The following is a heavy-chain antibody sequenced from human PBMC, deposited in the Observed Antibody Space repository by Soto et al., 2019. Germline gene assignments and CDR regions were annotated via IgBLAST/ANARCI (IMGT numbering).Heavy chain of an antibody. Sequence: ETLSLTCTVSGGSISSSSYYWGWIRQPPGKGLEWIGSIYYSGSTYYNPSLKSRVTISVDTSKNQFSLKLSSVTAADTAVYYCARHVTYHYYDNLPAGRDNWFDPWGQGTLVTVSS. V-gene: IGHV4-39*01. CDR1: GGSISSSSYY. D-gene: IGHD3-22*01. CDR3: ARHVTYHYYDNLPAGRDNWFDP. J-gene: IGHJ5*02. CDR2: IYYSGST.